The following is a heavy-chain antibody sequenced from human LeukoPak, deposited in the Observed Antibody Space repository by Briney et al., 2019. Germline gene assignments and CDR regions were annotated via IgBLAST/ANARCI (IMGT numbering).Heavy chain of an antibody. D-gene: IGHD1-26*01. V-gene: IGHV1-18*01. CDR1: GYTFTSYG. CDR3: ARGLIVGFCYYFYMGV. Sequence: GASVKVSCKASGYTFTSYGISWVRQAPGQGLEWMGWISAYNGNTNYAQKLQGRVTMTTDTSTSTAYMELRRRRSDGRAVYYCARGLIVGFCYYFYMGVWGKGTAVTVSS. CDR2: ISAYNGNT. J-gene: IGHJ6*03.